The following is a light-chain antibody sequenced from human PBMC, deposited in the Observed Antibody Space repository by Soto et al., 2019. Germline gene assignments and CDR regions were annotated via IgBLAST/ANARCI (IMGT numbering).Light chain of an antibody. V-gene: IGKV3-11*01. Sequence: EIVLTQSPATLSLYPGERATLSCRASQSVRSYLAWYQQKPGQAPRLLIYDAFNRATGIPARFSGSGSGTDFTLTISSLEPGDFAVYYCQQRSNWPLTFGGGTEVEIK. J-gene: IGKJ4*01. CDR1: QSVRSY. CDR3: QQRSNWPLT. CDR2: DAF.